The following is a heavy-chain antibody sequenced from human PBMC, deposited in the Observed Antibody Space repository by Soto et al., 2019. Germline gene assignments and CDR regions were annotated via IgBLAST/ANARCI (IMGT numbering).Heavy chain of an antibody. J-gene: IGHJ5*02. Sequence: PSETLSLTCAVYGGSFSGYYWSWIRQPPGKGLEWIGEINHSGSTNYNPSLKSRVTISVDTSKNQFSLKLSSVTAADTAVYYCARGDLDYGDYVRGWFDPWGQGTLVTVSS. CDR3: ARGDLDYGDYVRGWFDP. D-gene: IGHD4-17*01. V-gene: IGHV4-34*01. CDR2: INHSGST. CDR1: GGSFSGYY.